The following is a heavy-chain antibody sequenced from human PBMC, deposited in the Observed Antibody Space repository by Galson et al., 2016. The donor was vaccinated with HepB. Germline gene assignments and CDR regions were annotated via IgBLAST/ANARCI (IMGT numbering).Heavy chain of an antibody. CDR1: GFTFGDFG. CDR2: ITSKETT. CDR3: TRGNYQFEY. D-gene: IGHD1-7*01. V-gene: IGHV3-49*03. J-gene: IGHJ4*02. Sequence: SLRLSCATSGFTFGDFGTSWFRQAPGKGLEWVGFITSKETTKYAASVKDRFTISRDVSKGIAYLQMNSLKTEDTAVYYCTRGNYQFEYWGQGTRVTVSS.